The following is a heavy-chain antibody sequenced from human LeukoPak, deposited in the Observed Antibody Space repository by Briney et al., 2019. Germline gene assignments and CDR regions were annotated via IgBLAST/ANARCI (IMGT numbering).Heavy chain of an antibody. Sequence: KPSETLSLTCTVSGGSISSYQWSWIRQPAGKGLEWIGRIYTSGNTNYNPSLKSRFTMSVDTSKNQFSLKLNSVTAADTAVYYCVRGDWDSSWPYFDFWGQGTLVTVSS. CDR3: VRGDWDSSWPYFDF. CDR2: IYTSGNT. CDR1: GGSISSYQ. V-gene: IGHV4-4*07. J-gene: IGHJ4*02. D-gene: IGHD6-13*01.